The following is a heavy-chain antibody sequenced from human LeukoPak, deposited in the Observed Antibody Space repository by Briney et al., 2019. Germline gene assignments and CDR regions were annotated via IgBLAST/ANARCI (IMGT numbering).Heavy chain of an antibody. CDR3: ARQFTSSSGLDY. J-gene: IGHJ4*02. D-gene: IGHD6-6*01. CDR1: GYTFSHYW. V-gene: IGHV5-51*01. Sequence: GESLKISCKGSGYTFSHYWIAWVRQMPGKGLEWMGIIYPADSNTRYSPSFQGQVTISVDKTISTAYLQWSSLKASDTAMYYCARQFTSSSGLDYWGQGTLVTVSS. CDR2: IYPADSNT.